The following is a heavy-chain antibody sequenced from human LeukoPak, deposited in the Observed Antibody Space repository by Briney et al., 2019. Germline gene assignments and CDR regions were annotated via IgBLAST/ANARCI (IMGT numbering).Heavy chain of an antibody. CDR1: GGTFSSYA. CDR2: INPNSGGT. Sequence: ASVKVSCKASGGTFSSYATSWVRQAPGQGLEWMGRINPNSGGTNFAQKFQGRVTMTRDTSISTAYMELSRLRSDDTAVYYCARVPTDFWSGYYYYYGMDVWGQGTTVTVSS. J-gene: IGHJ6*02. D-gene: IGHD3-3*01. V-gene: IGHV1-2*06. CDR3: ARVPTDFWSGYYYYYGMDV.